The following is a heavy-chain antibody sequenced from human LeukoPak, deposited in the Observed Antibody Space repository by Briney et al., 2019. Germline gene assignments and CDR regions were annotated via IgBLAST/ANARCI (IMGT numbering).Heavy chain of an antibody. CDR1: ADSISSSIRNYY. Sequence: SETLSLTCTVSADSISSSIRNYYWSWIRQPPGKGLEWIGYIHYTGSTNYNPSLKNRITISGDTSKSQFSLKLTSVTAADTAVYYCARENIYMHYFDYWGQGTLVTVSS. V-gene: IGHV4-61*01. CDR3: ARENIYMHYFDY. D-gene: IGHD2/OR15-2a*01. CDR2: IHYTGST. J-gene: IGHJ4*02.